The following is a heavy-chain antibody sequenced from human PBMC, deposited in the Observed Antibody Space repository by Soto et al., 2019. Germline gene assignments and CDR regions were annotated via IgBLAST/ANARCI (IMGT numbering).Heavy chain of an antibody. CDR1: GFTFDAYG. CDR3: ARIQLDTIMALDY. V-gene: IGHV3-33*01. Sequence: QVQLVESGGGVVQPGGSLRLSCAASGFTFDAYGFHWVRQAPGKGLEWVAVVWSNGNLKYYADSVKGRFTISRDSSKSALNLQTNSMRADGPAVYYCARIQLDTIMALDYWGKGTLVTVPS. J-gene: IGHJ4*02. CDR2: VWSNGNLK. D-gene: IGHD1-1*01.